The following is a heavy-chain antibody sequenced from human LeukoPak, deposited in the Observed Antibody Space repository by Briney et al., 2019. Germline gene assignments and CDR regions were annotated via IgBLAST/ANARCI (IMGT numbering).Heavy chain of an antibody. CDR3: ATGELPYYYYGMDV. CDR2: FDPEDGET. J-gene: IGHJ6*02. D-gene: IGHD1-26*01. V-gene: IGHV1-24*01. Sequence: GASVKVSCKVSGYTLTELSMHWVRQAPGKGLEWMGGFDPEDGETIYAQKFQGRVTMTEDTSTDTAYMELSSLRSEDTAVYYCATGELPYYYYGMDVWGQGTTDTVSS. CDR1: GYTLTELS.